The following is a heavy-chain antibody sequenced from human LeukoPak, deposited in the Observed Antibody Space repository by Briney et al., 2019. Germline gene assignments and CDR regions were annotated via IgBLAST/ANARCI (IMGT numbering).Heavy chain of an antibody. J-gene: IGHJ6*03. Sequence: GASVKVSCKASGGTFSSYAISWVRQAPGQGLEWMGGIIPIFGTANYAQKFQGRVTITADKSTSTAYMELSSLRSEDTAVYYCARGGGTTVQYNVLGNYYYTDVWGKGTTVTVSS. CDR3: ARGGGTTVQYNVLGNYYYTDV. CDR2: IIPIFGTA. V-gene: IGHV1-69*06. CDR1: GGTFSSYA. D-gene: IGHD4-17*01.